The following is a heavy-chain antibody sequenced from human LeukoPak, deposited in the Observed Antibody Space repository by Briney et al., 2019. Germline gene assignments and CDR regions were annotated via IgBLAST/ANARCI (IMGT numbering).Heavy chain of an antibody. CDR1: GYTFTGYC. Sequence: ASVKVSCRASGYTFTGYCLNWVRQAPGQGLEWVGWINPNSGSTKFAQKIQDRVTMTRDTSISTAYMELSRLLSGDTAVYYCARGKTMVYCGGDCYRFDNWGQGTLVTVSS. J-gene: IGHJ4*02. CDR3: ARGKTMVYCGGDCYRFDN. D-gene: IGHD2-21*02. V-gene: IGHV1-2*02. CDR2: INPNSGST.